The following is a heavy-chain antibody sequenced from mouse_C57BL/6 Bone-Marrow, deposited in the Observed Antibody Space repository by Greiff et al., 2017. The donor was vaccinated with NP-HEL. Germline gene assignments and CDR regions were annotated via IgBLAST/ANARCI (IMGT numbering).Heavy chain of an antibody. CDR3: AREGYYYGSSWYFDV. Sequence: EVQVVESGGGLVKPGGSLKLSCAASGFTFSSYAMSWVRQTPEKRLEWVATISDGGSYTYYPDNVTGRFTISRDNAKNNLYLQMSHLKSEDTAMYYCAREGYYYGSSWYFDVWGTGTTVTVSS. CDR1: GFTFSSYA. D-gene: IGHD1-1*01. CDR2: ISDGGSYT. V-gene: IGHV5-4*01. J-gene: IGHJ1*03.